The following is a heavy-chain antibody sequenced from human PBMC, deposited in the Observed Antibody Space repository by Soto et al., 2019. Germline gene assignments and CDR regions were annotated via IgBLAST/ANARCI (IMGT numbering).Heavy chain of an antibody. J-gene: IGHJ4*02. CDR3: TRIGYSSAWYANS. D-gene: IGHD6-19*01. CDR1: GFNFTNAW. CDR2: IKRKTEGGTV. V-gene: IGHV3-15*01. Sequence: LVESGGGLVKPGGSLRLSCAASGFNFTNAWMTWVRQAPGKGLEWVGRIKRKTEGGTVDYAPPVKGRFTISRDDSKNALYLQLSSLRTGDTAVYYCTRIGYSSAWYANSWGQGTLVTVSS.